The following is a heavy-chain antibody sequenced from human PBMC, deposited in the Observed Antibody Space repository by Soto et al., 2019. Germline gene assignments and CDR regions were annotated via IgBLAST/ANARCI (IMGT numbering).Heavy chain of an antibody. CDR1: GGSISSSSYY. D-gene: IGHD2-15*01. V-gene: IGHV4-39*01. Sequence: PSETLSLTYTVSGGSISSSSYYWSWIRQPPGKGLEWIGSIYYSGSTYYSPSLKSRVTISVDTSKNQFSLKLSSVTAADTAVYYCARPACSGGSCYAFYGMDVWGQGTTVTVSS. CDR2: IYYSGST. CDR3: ARPACSGGSCYAFYGMDV. J-gene: IGHJ6*02.